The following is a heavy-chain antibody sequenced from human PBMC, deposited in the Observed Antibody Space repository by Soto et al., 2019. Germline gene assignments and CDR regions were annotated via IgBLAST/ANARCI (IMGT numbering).Heavy chain of an antibody. V-gene: IGHV1-69*13. CDR2: IIPIFGTA. D-gene: IGHD6-13*01. Sequence: GASVKVSCKASGGTFSSYAISWVRQAPGQGLEWMGGIIPIFGTANYAQKFQGRVTITADESTSTAYMELSSLRSEDTAVYYCARVPAAAGNDAFDIWGQGTMVTVS. J-gene: IGHJ3*02. CDR1: GGTFSSYA. CDR3: ARVPAAAGNDAFDI.